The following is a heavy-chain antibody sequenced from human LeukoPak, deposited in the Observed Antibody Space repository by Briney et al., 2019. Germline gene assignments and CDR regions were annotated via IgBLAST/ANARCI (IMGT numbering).Heavy chain of an antibody. CDR1: GFTFSSYA. Sequence: PGGSLRLSCAASGFTFSSYAMSWVRQAPGKGLEWVSAISGSGDTTYYADSVKGRFTISRDNSKNTLYLQMNSLRAEDTAVYYCAKFHSSGWAIFDYWGQGTLVTVSS. CDR2: ISGSGDTT. V-gene: IGHV3-23*01. J-gene: IGHJ4*02. CDR3: AKFHSSGWAIFDY. D-gene: IGHD6-19*01.